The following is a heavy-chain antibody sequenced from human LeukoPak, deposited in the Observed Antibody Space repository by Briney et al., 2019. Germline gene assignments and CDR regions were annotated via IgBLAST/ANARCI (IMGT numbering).Heavy chain of an antibody. J-gene: IGHJ4*02. V-gene: IGHV3-23*01. CDR2: ISGSGGST. CDR1: GFTFSNYA. Sequence: GGSLRLSCAASGFTFSNYAMSWVRQAPGKGLEWVSAISGSGGSTYYADSVKGRFTISRDNSKNTLYLQMNSLRAEDTAVYYCAKDPYYYDSSEDPFDYWGQGTLVTVSS. CDR3: AKDPYYYDSSEDPFDY. D-gene: IGHD3-22*01.